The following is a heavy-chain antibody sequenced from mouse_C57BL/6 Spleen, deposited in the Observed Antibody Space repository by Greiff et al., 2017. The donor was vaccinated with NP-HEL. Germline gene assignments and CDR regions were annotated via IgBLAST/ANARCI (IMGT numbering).Heavy chain of an antibody. V-gene: IGHV1-61*01. J-gene: IGHJ2*01. CDR3: AREGPLYDGYYLDY. CDR1: GYTFTSYW. CDR2: IYPSDSET. D-gene: IGHD2-3*01. Sequence: QVQLQQPGAELVRPGSSVKLSCKASGYTFTSYWMDWVKQRPGQGLEWIGNIYPSDSETHYNQKFKDKATLTVDKSSSTAYMQLSSLTSEDSAVYYCAREGPLYDGYYLDYWGQGTTLTVSS.